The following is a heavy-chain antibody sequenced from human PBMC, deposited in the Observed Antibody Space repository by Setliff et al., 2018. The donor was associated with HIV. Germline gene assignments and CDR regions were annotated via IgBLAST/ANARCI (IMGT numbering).Heavy chain of an antibody. J-gene: IGHJ4*02. CDR1: GGSISSYY. D-gene: IGHD5-18*01. CDR2: VYTSGNT. CDR3: ARDVYSYGRFYFDY. V-gene: IGHV4-4*07. Sequence: SETLSLTCAVSGGSISSYYWSWIRQPAGKGLEWIGRVYTSGNTNYNPSLKSRVTMSVDTSKKQFSLNLSSVTAADTGVYYCARDVYSYGRFYFDYWGQGTLVTVSS.